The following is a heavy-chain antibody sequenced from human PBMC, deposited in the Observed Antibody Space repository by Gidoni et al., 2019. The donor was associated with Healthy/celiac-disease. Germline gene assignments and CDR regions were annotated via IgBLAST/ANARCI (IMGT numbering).Heavy chain of an antibody. V-gene: IGHV4-31*03. D-gene: IGHD2-2*01. CDR2: IYYSGST. CDR1: GGSISSGGYS. CDR3: ARDCSSTSCYRSRYGMDV. J-gene: IGHJ6*02. Sequence: QVQLQESGPGLVKPSQTLSLTCTVSGGSISSGGYSWTWLRQHPGKGLEWIGYIYYSGSTYYNPSLKSRVTISVDTSKNQFSLKLSSVTAADTAVYYCARDCSSTSCYRSRYGMDVWGQGTTVTVSS.